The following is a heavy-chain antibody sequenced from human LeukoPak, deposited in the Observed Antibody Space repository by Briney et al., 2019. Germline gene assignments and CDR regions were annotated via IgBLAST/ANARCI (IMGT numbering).Heavy chain of an antibody. Sequence: SQTLSLTCTVSGGSISSGDYYWSWIRQPPGKGLEWIGYIYYSGSTYYNPSLKSRVTISVDTSKNQFSLKLSSVTAADTAVYYCARDLMGDFWSGYNYYYYLDVWGKGTTVTVSS. J-gene: IGHJ6*03. V-gene: IGHV4-30-4*08. D-gene: IGHD3-3*01. CDR2: IYYSGST. CDR1: GGSISSGDYY. CDR3: ARDLMGDFWSGYNYYYYLDV.